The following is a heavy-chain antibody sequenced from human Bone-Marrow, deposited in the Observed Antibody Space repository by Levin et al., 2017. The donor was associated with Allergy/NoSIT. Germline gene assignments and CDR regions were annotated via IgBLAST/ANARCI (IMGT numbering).Heavy chain of an antibody. Sequence: GGSLRLSCTASGFTFSDYSMNWVRQAPGRGPEWVSAISGNSSYIYEADPVKGRFTISRDNAQNSLYLQMNSLRVEDTAVYFCARDQDDFWSGYPNHYYYYTMDVWGQGTTVTVSS. CDR2: ISGNSSYI. CDR1: GFTFSDYS. D-gene: IGHD3-3*01. CDR3: ARDQDDFWSGYPNHYYYYTMDV. V-gene: IGHV3-21*01. J-gene: IGHJ6*02.